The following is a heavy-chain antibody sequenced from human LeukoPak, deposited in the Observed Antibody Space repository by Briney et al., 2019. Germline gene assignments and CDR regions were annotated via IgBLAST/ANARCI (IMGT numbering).Heavy chain of an antibody. J-gene: IGHJ4*02. CDR3: VKGPLITAAGTY. Sequence: GGSLRLSCAASGFTFSDYWMTWVRQTPGKGLECVANINQYGGEISYVDSVKGRFTISRDIAKNSLSLQMSSLRVEDTAVYYCVKGPLITAAGTYWGQGTLVTVSS. CDR1: GFTFSDYW. CDR2: INQYGGEI. D-gene: IGHD6-13*01. V-gene: IGHV3-7*03.